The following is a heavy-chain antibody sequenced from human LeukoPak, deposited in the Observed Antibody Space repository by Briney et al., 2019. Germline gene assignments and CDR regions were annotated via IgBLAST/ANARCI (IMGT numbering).Heavy chain of an antibody. Sequence: GGSLRLSCAGSGFTFSSYSMIWVRQAPGKGLEWVSSIRGDSTETRHAGSLMGRFTISRDNAKNSLYLQMNSLRAEDTAVYYCARDGGYYDSSGYPDCWGQGTLVTVSS. CDR2: IRGDSTET. CDR1: GFTFSSYS. J-gene: IGHJ4*02. V-gene: IGHV3-21*01. D-gene: IGHD3-22*01. CDR3: ARDGGYYDSSGYPDC.